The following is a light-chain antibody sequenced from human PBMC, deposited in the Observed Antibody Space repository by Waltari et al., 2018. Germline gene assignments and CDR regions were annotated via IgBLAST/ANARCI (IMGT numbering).Light chain of an antibody. CDR1: PSALYSSNNNHY. Sequence: DIVIPQSPDFLAVSHAERATINCKSRPSALYSSNNNHYLAWYQQKPGQPPKRLIYWESSRESGVPDRFSGRADGTDFTLTISSLQPEDVAVYYGRQYHSAPHTFGQGTRVEIK. J-gene: IGKJ1*01. CDR3: RQYHSAPHT. V-gene: IGKV4-1*01. CDR2: WES.